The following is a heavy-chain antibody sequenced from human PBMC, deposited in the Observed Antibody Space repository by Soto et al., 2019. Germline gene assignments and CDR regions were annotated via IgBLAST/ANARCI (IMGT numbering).Heavy chain of an antibody. J-gene: IGHJ4*02. Sequence: SETLSLTCTVSGGSIVSSSSYWGWVRQPPGKGLEWIGNIFYSGITNYNPSLKSRVTMSVDTSKNQFSLNLSSVTAADTAVYYCARSVLRLGDLPPHPDYWGQGTMVTVSS. D-gene: IGHD3-16*01. CDR2: IFYSGIT. V-gene: IGHV4-39*01. CDR1: GGSIVSSSSY. CDR3: ARSVLRLGDLPPHPDY.